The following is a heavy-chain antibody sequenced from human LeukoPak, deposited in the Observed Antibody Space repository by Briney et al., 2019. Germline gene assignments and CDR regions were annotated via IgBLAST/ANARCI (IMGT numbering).Heavy chain of an antibody. V-gene: IGHV3-7*01. J-gene: IGHJ4*02. D-gene: IGHD1-1*01. Sequence: GGSLRLSCAASGFTFSRYWMSWVRQAPGKGLEWLANINQDGSEKNYVDSVKGRFTISRDNAKNSLYLQMNSLRVEDTAVYYCARWVEGLDYWGQGTLVTVSS. CDR2: INQDGSEK. CDR1: GFTFSRYW. CDR3: ARWVEGLDY.